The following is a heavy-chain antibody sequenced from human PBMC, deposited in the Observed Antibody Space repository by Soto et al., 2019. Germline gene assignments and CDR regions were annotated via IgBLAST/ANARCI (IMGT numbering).Heavy chain of an antibody. D-gene: IGHD1-1*01. CDR1: GYTFTSYA. J-gene: IGHJ5*02. V-gene: IGHV1-3*01. CDR3: ARERGRHGFDP. Sequence: VSVKVSCKASGYTFTSYAMHWVRQAPGQRLEWMGWINAGNGNTKYSQKFQGRVTITRDTSASTAYMELSSLRSEDTAVYYCARERGRHGFDPWGQGTLVTVSS. CDR2: INAGNGNT.